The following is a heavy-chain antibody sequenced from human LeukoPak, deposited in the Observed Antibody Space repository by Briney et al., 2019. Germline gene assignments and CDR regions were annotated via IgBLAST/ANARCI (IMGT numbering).Heavy chain of an antibody. V-gene: IGHV3-73*01. CDR2: VDKKDNLYAT. CDR1: GFTFSGSA. Sequence: GGSLRLSCAASGFTFSGSAVHWVRQSSGKGLEWVGHVDKKDNLYATAYAESVKGRFTISRDDSKDTAFLHMDSLKTEDTALYYCTRDRGTYNWFDPWGQGTLVTVSS. D-gene: IGHD2-15*01. CDR3: TRDRGTYNWFDP. J-gene: IGHJ5*02.